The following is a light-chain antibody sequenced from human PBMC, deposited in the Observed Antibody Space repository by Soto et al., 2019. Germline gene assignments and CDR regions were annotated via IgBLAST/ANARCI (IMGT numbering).Light chain of an antibody. J-gene: IGKJ4*01. V-gene: IGKV3-11*01. CDR3: QQRSNWPRT. CDR2: DAS. CDR1: QSVNTY. Sequence: EIVLTQSPATLSLSPGERATLSCRASQSVNTYLAWYQLKPGQAPRLLMYDASNRATGIPARFIGSGSGTDFTLTISRLEPEDFAVYYCQQRSNWPRTFGGGTKVEIK.